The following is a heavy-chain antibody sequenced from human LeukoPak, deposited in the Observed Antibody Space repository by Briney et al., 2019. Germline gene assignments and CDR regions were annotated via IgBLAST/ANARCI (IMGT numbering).Heavy chain of an antibody. D-gene: IGHD1-14*01. CDR3: ARSFIRNYGMDV. CDR1: GGSFSGYY. J-gene: IGHJ6*02. V-gene: IGHV4-34*01. CDR2: INHSGST. Sequence: SETLSLTCAVYGGSFSGYYWSWIRQPPGKGLEWIGEINHSGSTNYNPSLKSRVTTSVDTSKNQFSLKLSSVTAADTAVYYCARSFIRNYGMDVWGQGTTVTVSS.